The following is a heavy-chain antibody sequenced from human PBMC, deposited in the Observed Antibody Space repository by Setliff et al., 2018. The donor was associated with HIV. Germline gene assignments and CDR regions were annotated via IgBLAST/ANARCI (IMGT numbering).Heavy chain of an antibody. V-gene: IGHV4-59*01. CDR2: MYYSGNT. J-gene: IGHJ5*02. CDR1: GVSISNYY. D-gene: IGHD2-2*01. Sequence: SETLSLTCTVSGVSISNYYWSWIRQPPGKGLEWIGYMYYSGNTNYNPSLKSRVTISVDTSKSQFSLKLNSVTAADTAVCYCARGGTSSNWFGPWGQGTLVTVSS. CDR3: ARGGTSSNWFGP.